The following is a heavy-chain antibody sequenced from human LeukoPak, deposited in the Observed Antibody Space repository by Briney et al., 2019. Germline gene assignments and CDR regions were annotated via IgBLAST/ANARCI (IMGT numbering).Heavy chain of an antibody. CDR2: LSGSGGSS. Sequence: GGSLRLSCTASGFTFNDYAMNWVRQSPGMRLEWLSTLSGSGGSSYYAHSVRGRFTISRDNSKNTLFLQMHNLRAEDTAVYYCAKDPHVGSSGYYQYYFDYWGRGTLVTVSS. CDR1: GFTFNDYA. CDR3: AKDPHVGSSGYYQYYFDY. D-gene: IGHD3-22*01. J-gene: IGHJ4*02. V-gene: IGHV3-23*01.